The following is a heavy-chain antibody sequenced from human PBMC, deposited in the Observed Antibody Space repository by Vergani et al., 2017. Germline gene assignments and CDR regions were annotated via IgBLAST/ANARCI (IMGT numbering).Heavy chain of an antibody. D-gene: IGHD5-24*01. V-gene: IGHV3-74*01. CDR1: GFTFSNYW. CDR2: INSDGSST. J-gene: IGHJ4*02. CDR3: ATLEMATRAIDY. Sequence: EVQLVESGGGLVQPGGSLRLSCAASGFTFSNYWMHWVRQAPGKGLVWVSRINSDGSSTSYAVSVKGRFTISRDNAKNTLYLQMISLRAEDTAVYYCATLEMATRAIDYWGQGTLVTVSS.